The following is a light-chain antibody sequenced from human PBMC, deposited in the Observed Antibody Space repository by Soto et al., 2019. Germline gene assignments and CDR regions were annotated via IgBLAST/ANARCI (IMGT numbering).Light chain of an antibody. V-gene: IGLV1-44*01. Sequence: QSVLTQPPSASGTPGQRVTISCSGSSSNIGRNTVNWYQQLPGTAPKLLIYSHNQRPSGVPDRFSGSKSDTSASLAISGLQSEDEADYYCAAWDDSMNVQLFGGGTKLTVL. CDR1: SSNIGRNT. CDR3: AAWDDSMNVQL. CDR2: SHN. J-gene: IGLJ2*01.